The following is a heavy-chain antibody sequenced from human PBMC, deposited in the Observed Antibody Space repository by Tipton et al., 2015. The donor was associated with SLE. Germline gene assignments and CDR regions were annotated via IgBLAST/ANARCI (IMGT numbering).Heavy chain of an antibody. CDR1: GYSISSGHY. CDR3: ARGGRETLFGVISDAFDF. CDR2: IYHSGNT. Sequence: TLSLTCAVSGYSISSGHYWGWIRQSPGKGLEYIGSIYHSGNTYYNPSLKSRVTISVDTSNNQFSLKLSSVTAADTAVYYCARGGRETLFGVISDAFDFWGPGAMVTVSS. J-gene: IGHJ3*01. D-gene: IGHD3-3*01. V-gene: IGHV4-38-2*01.